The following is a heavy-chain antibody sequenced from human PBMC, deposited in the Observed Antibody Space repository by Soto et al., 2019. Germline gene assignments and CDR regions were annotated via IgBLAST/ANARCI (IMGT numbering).Heavy chain of an antibody. CDR3: AMLGGWSGGSSGMDV. CDR1: GLIFSDYH. D-gene: IGHD6-19*01. Sequence: EVQLVESGGGLVQPGGSLRLSCAASGLIFSDYHMDWVRQAPGKGLEWVGRIRRKANSYTTEYAASVKGRFTISRDDSKNSLYLQTNSLESEDTAVYYCAMLGGWSGGSSGMDVWGQGTTVTVSS. CDR2: IRRKANSYTT. J-gene: IGHJ6*02. V-gene: IGHV3-72*01.